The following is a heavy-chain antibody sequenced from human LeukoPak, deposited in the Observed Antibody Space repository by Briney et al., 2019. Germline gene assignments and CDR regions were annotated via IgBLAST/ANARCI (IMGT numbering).Heavy chain of an antibody. CDR3: ARDRTGLDY. CDR2: IYYSGST. J-gene: IGHJ4*02. V-gene: IGHV4-59*01. Sequence: SETLSLTCTVSGGSISSYYWSWIRQPPGKGLEWIGYIYYSGSTNYNPSLKSRVTISVDTSKNQFSLKLSSVTAADTAVYHCARDRTGLDYWGQGTLVTVSS. D-gene: IGHD1-1*01. CDR1: GGSISSYY.